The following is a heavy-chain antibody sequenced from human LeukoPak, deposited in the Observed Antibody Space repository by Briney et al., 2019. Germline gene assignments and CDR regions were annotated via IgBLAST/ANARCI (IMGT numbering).Heavy chain of an antibody. J-gene: IGHJ4*02. CDR3: ARDPPGYFDY. CDR1: GFTFSSDS. V-gene: IGHV3-21*01. Sequence: GGSLRLSCAASGFTFSSDSMNWVRQAPGKGLEWVSSISSSSSYIYYADSVKGRFTISRDNAKNSLYLQMNSLRAEDTAVYYCARDPPGYFDYWGQGTLVTVSS. CDR2: ISSSSSYI.